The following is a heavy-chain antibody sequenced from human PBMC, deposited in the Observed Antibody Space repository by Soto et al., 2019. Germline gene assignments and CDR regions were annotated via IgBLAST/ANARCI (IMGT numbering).Heavy chain of an antibody. D-gene: IGHD2-2*02. CDR2: IYYSGST. J-gene: IGHJ5*02. CDR1: GGSVSTGSYY. CDR3: AREYHP. V-gene: IGHV4-61*01. Sequence: QVHLQESGPGLVKPSETLSLTCTVSGGSVSTGSYYWTWIRQPPGKGLEWIGHIYYSGSTNYNPSLESRVTISLDTSRNQFSLKLSSVTAADTAVYYCAREYHPWGQGTLVTVSS.